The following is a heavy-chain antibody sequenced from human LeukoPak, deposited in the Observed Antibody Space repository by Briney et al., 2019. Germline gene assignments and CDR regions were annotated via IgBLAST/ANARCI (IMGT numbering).Heavy chain of an antibody. CDR3: AKDSSNLDFWSGLRGGYYFDY. V-gene: IGHV3-30*02. J-gene: IGHJ4*02. CDR2: IHYDGTDK. D-gene: IGHD3-3*01. CDR1: GFVFKNYW. Sequence: GGSLRLSCAASGFVFKNYWMSWVRQAPGKGLEWVAFIHYDGTDKYYADSVKGRFTISRDNSKNTMYLQMNSLRPEDTALYYCAKDSSNLDFWSGLRGGYYFDYWGQGTLVTVSS.